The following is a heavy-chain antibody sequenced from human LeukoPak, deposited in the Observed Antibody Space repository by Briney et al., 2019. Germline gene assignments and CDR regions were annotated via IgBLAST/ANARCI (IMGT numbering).Heavy chain of an antibody. CDR3: TRDVAMYYYDSSGYIY. Sequence: GGSLRLSCTASGFTFGDYAMSWVRQAPGKGLEWVGFIRSRAYGGTTEYAASVKGRFTISRDDSKSIAYLQMNSLKTEDTAVYYRTRDVAMYYYDSSGYIYWGQGTLVTVSS. D-gene: IGHD3-22*01. J-gene: IGHJ4*02. V-gene: IGHV3-49*04. CDR2: IRSRAYGGTT. CDR1: GFTFGDYA.